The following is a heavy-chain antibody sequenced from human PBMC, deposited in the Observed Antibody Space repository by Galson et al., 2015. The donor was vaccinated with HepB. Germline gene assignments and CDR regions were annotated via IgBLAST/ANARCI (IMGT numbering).Heavy chain of an antibody. V-gene: IGHV1-46*01. Sequence: SVKVSCKASGYTFTNDYMHWVRQAPGQGPEWVGIINPNSAGSTSDAQKFQGRVTVTRDTSTSTVYMELSSLRYEDTAAYYCVSAGGWKRSHWYFDLWGRGTQVTVSS. D-gene: IGHD1-1*01. CDR1: GYTFTNDY. J-gene: IGHJ2*01. CDR2: INPNSAGST. CDR3: VSAGGWKRSHWYFDL.